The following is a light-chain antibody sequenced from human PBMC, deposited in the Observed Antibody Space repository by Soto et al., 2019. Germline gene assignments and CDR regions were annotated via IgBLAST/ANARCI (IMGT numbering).Light chain of an antibody. CDR2: SAS. Sequence: EIVLTQSPGTLSLSPGERATLSCRASQSVSSSYFAWYQQKPGQAPRLLIYSASSRATGIPDRFSGSGSGTDFTLTISRLEPEDFAVYYCQQYGSSPQTFGGGTKVEIK. J-gene: IGKJ4*01. V-gene: IGKV3-20*01. CDR3: QQYGSSPQT. CDR1: QSVSSSY.